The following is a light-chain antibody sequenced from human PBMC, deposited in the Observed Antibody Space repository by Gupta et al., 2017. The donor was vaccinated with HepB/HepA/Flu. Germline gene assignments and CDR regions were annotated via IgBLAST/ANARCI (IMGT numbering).Light chain of an antibody. Sequence: DIQLTQSPSFLSACVGDRVTITCRASQGINGYLAWYQKKPGKAPKLLIYAASTLQSGVPSRVSGSGAGTTFTLTISSRQPEDFATYYCQQLNTYPLTFGQGTKVEIK. CDR2: AAS. CDR1: QGINGY. J-gene: IGKJ1*01. CDR3: QQLNTYPLT. V-gene: IGKV1-9*01.